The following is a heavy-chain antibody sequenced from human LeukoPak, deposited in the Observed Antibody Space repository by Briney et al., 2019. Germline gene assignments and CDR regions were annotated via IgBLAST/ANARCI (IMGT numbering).Heavy chain of an antibody. D-gene: IGHD6-19*01. Sequence: SGNLSLTCAVSGGSISSSNWWSWVRQPPGKGLEWIGEIYHSGSTNYNPSLKSRVTISVDKSKNQFSLKLSSVTAADTAVYYCARDVRSQGAVAGFDYWGQGTLVTVSS. CDR3: ARDVRSQGAVAGFDY. CDR2: IYHSGST. V-gene: IGHV4-4*02. CDR1: GGSISSSNW. J-gene: IGHJ4*02.